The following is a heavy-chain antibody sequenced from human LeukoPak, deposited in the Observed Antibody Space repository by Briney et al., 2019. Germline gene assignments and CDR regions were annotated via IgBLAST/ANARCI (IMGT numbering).Heavy chain of an antibody. CDR3: ARDSDFVPTSDAFDI. V-gene: IGHV3-74*01. CDR2: INSDGGST. J-gene: IGHJ3*02. D-gene: IGHD2-8*01. Sequence: GGSLRLSCAASGFTFSSYWMHWVRQAPGKGLVCVSRINSDGGSTRYADSVKGRFTISRDNSKNTLYLQMNSLRAEDTAVYYCARDSDFVPTSDAFDIWGQGTMVTVSS. CDR1: GFTFSSYW.